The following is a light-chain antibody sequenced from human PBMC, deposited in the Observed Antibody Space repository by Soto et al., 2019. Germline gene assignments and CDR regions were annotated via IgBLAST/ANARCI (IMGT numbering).Light chain of an antibody. V-gene: IGKV3-11*01. CDR3: QQRSKWPLT. CDR2: DAS. Sequence: EIVLTQSPATLSLSPGERVTLSCRASQSVGSSLAWYQQKLGQAPRLLIYDASNRATGIPARFSGSGSGTDFTLTITSLEPEDVALYYCQQRSKWPLTFGQGTKVDIK. CDR1: QSVGSS. J-gene: IGKJ1*01.